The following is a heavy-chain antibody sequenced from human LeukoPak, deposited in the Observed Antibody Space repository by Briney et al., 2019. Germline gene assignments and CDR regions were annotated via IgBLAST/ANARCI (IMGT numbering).Heavy chain of an antibody. CDR2: IYYSGST. CDR1: GGSISSYY. D-gene: IGHD4-17*01. J-gene: IGHJ2*01. CDR3: ARRSAGYGDSGYFDL. Sequence: PSETLSLTCTVSGGSISSYYWGRIRQPPGKGLEWIGSIYYSGSTYYNPSLKSRVTISVDTSKNQFSLKLSSVTAADTAVYYCARRSAGYGDSGYFDLWGRGTLVTVSS. V-gene: IGHV4-39*01.